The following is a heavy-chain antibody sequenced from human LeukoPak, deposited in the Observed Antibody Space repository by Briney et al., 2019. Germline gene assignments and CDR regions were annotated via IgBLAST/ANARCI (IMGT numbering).Heavy chain of an antibody. J-gene: IGHJ4*02. Sequence: SETLSLTCTVSGDSFSNGNYYWSWLRQPPGKALEWIGYIYYTGKTYYNPSLEGRVTILVNTSRNHFSVKLSSVTAADTAVYYCARSQNYYGSGDYWSQGTLVTVSS. CDR3: ARSQNYYGSGDY. V-gene: IGHV4-61*03. CDR1: GDSFSNGNYY. D-gene: IGHD3-10*01. CDR2: IYYTGKT.